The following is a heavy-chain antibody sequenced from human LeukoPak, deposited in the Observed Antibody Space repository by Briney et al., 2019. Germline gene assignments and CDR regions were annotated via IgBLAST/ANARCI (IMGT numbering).Heavy chain of an antibody. D-gene: IGHD2-2*01. CDR2: IYYSGST. CDR1: GGSISSYD. V-gene: IGHV4-59*01. CDR3: ARGGGGQYPYYYGMDV. J-gene: IGHJ6*02. Sequence: SETLSLTCTVSGGSISSYDWSWIRQPPGKGLEWIWYIYYSGSTNYNPSLKSRVTIAVDTSKNQFSLKLSSVTAADTAVYYCARGGGGQYPYYYGMDVWGQGTTVTVSS.